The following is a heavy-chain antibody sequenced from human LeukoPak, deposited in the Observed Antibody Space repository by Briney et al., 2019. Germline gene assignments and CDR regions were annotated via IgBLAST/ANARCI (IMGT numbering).Heavy chain of an antibody. CDR2: ITTGSNTM. CDR3: AREYAGSWRTFDI. Sequence: GGSLRLSCAASDFSFSTYRMDWVRQAPGKGLEWVAYITTGSNTMNYADSVQGRFTISRDDAKNSLYLQMNSLRDEDTAVYYCAREYAGSWRTFDIWGQGTKVTVSS. V-gene: IGHV3-48*02. CDR1: DFSFSTYR. D-gene: IGHD1-26*01. J-gene: IGHJ3*02.